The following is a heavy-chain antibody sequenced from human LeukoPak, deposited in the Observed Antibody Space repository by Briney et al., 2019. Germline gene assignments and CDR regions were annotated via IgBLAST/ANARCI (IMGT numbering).Heavy chain of an antibody. Sequence: GGSLRLSCAAPGLPFSSYAMSWVRQAPGKGLKWVSAISGSGGSTYYADSVKGRFTISRDNSKNTLYLQMNSLRAEDTAVYYCAKSYSGSGSYMPLGWRGMFDYWGQGTLVTVSS. V-gene: IGHV3-23*01. J-gene: IGHJ4*02. D-gene: IGHD3-10*01. CDR2: ISGSGGST. CDR3: AKSYSGSGSYMPLGWRGMFDY. CDR1: GLPFSSYA.